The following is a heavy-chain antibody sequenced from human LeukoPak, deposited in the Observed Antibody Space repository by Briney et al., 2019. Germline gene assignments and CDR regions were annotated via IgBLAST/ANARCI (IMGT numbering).Heavy chain of an antibody. D-gene: IGHD3-22*01. CDR2: INHSGST. J-gene: IGHJ3*02. CDR1: GGSFSGYH. V-gene: IGHV4-34*01. Sequence: SETLSLTCAVYGGSFSGYHWSWIRQPPGKGLEWIGEINHSGSTNYNPSLKSRVTISVDTSKNQFSLKLSSVTAADTAVYYCASYYDGSGPNAFDIWGQGTMVTVSS. CDR3: ASYYDGSGPNAFDI.